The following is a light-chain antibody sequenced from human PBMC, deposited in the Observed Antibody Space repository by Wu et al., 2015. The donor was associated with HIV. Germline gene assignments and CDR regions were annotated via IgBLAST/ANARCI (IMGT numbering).Light chain of an antibody. CDR1: QNINDY. Sequence: AIRMTQSPSSLSASTGDTVTITCRANQNINDYLAWYKQKPGKAPELLITTASNLQEGVPSRFSGSGSGTVFTLTINCLQSEDFAVYFCQQYYNYPRTFGQGSRLEVK. CDR3: QQYYNYPRT. J-gene: IGKJ2*01. CDR2: TAS. V-gene: IGKV1-8*01.